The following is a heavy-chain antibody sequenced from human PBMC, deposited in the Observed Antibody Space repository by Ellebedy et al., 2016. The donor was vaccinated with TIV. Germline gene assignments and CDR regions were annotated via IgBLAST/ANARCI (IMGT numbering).Heavy chain of an antibody. CDR2: ISYDGSNK. V-gene: IGHV3-30*04. Sequence: PGGSLRLSCAASGFTFSGYAMSWVRQAPGKGLEWVAVISYDGSNKYYADSVKGRFTISRDNSKNTLYLQMNSLRAEDTAVYYCARDDTDSSLGGYWGQGTLVTVSS. CDR3: ARDDTDSSLGGY. D-gene: IGHD3-16*01. J-gene: IGHJ4*02. CDR1: GFTFSGYA.